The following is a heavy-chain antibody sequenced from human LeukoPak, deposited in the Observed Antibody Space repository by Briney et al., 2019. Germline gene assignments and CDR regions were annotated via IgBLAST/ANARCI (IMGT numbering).Heavy chain of an antibody. CDR2: ISTSSSYI. J-gene: IGHJ4*02. Sequence: PGGPLRLSCAASGFTFSSYSMHWVRQAPGKGLEWVSLISTSSSYIYYADSVKGRFTISRDNAKNSLYLQMNSLRVEDTAVYYCARAQWLAVGYYFDYWGQGTLVTVSS. CDR3: ARAQWLAVGYYFDY. V-gene: IGHV3-21*01. CDR1: GFTFSSYS. D-gene: IGHD6-19*01.